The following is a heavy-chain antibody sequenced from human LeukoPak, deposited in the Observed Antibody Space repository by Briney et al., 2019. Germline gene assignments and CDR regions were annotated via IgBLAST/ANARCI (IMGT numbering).Heavy chain of an antibody. CDR2: IYYSGST. CDR3: ARAQPITMVRGVIYYYYYMDV. Sequence: PSETLSLTCTVSGGSISSYYWSWIRQPPGKGLVWIGYIYYSGSTNYNPSLKSRVTISVDTSKNQFSLKLSSVTAADTAVYYCARAQPITMVRGVIYYYYYMDVWGKGTTVTVSS. J-gene: IGHJ6*03. D-gene: IGHD3-10*01. V-gene: IGHV4-59*01. CDR1: GGSISSYY.